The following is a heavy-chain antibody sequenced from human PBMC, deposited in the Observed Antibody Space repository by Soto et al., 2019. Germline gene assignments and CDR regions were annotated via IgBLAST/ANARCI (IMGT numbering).Heavy chain of an antibody. CDR1: GYSISSGYY. Sequence: ETLSLTCAFSGYSISSGYYWGWIRQPPGKGLEWIGSIYHSGSTYYNPSLKSRVTISVDTSKNQFSLKLSSVTAADTAVYYCASYSDSSSSDYYFDYWGQGTLVTVSS. CDR2: IYHSGST. J-gene: IGHJ4*02. D-gene: IGHD6-6*01. CDR3: ASYSDSSSSDYYFDY. V-gene: IGHV4-38-2*01.